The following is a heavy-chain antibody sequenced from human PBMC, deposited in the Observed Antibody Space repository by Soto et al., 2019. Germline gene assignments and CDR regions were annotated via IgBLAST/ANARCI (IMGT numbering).Heavy chain of an antibody. J-gene: IGHJ4*02. CDR3: VRRSGYSYPFDY. CDR1: GGSVSSGSYY. D-gene: IGHD5-18*01. CDR2: IYYSGST. V-gene: IGHV4-61*01. Sequence: SETLSLTCTVSGGSVSSGSYYWSRIRQPPGMALEWIGHIYYSGSTNSNPSLKSRVTISEGKSKNQFSLKLTSVTAADTAVYYWVRRSGYSYPFDYWGQGTLVTVSS.